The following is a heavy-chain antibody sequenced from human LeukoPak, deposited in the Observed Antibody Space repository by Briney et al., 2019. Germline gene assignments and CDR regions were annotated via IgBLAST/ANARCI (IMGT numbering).Heavy chain of an antibody. J-gene: IGHJ6*03. CDR3: ARTTFWSGRSPDYHHCYMDV. D-gene: IGHD3-3*01. Sequence: PSETLSLTCTVSGASISGYYWSWIRPAPGKGLEWIGYVHYNGSPNYNASLKSRVTISVDASKNQFYLKVSFVSAADTAVYYCARTTFWSGRSPDYHHCYMDVWGKGTTVTVSS. CDR2: VHYNGSP. CDR1: GASISGYY. V-gene: IGHV4-59*01.